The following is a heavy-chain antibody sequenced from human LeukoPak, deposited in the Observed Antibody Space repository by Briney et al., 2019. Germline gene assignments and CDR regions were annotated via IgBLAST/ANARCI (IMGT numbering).Heavy chain of an antibody. CDR1: GFTVSSNY. V-gene: IGHV3-66*01. J-gene: IGHJ4*02. CDR3: ARDPTYYDSSGPFDY. D-gene: IGHD3-22*01. Sequence: GGSLRLSCAASGFTVSSNYMSWVRQAPGKGLEWVSVIYSGGSTYYADSVKGRFTISRDNSKNTLYLQMNSLRAEDTAVYYCARDPTYYDSSGPFDYWGQGTLVTVSS. CDR2: IYSGGST.